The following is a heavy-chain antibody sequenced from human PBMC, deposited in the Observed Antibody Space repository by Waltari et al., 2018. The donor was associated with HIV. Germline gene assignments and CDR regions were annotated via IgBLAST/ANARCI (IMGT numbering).Heavy chain of an antibody. CDR2: IYPRGST. D-gene: IGHD2-2*02. J-gene: IGHJ6*02. CDR1: GGPISSYS. CDR3: ARDGPCSSTSCYTGSYYYYGMDV. V-gene: IGHV4-4*07. Sequence: QVQLQDSGPGLVKPSETLSLTCPVSGGPISSYSWSWIRQPAGHGLDWIGRIYPRGSTNDNPSRKSRVTMSVDTSKNQFSLKLSSVTAADTAVYYCARDGPCSSTSCYTGSYYYYGMDVWGQGTTVTVSS.